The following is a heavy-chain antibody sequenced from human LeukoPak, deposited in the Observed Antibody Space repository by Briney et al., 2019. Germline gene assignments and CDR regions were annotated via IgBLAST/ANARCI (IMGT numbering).Heavy chain of an antibody. CDR3: ARGGFPSAS. V-gene: IGHV1-8*01. CDR1: GYTFTSYE. D-gene: IGHD2-2*01. CDR2: MNPNTGNT. J-gene: IGHJ4*02. Sequence: ASVKVSCKASGYTFTSYEINWVRQATGQGLEWMGWMNPNTGNTGYAQNFQGRVTMTSDTSRTTAYMELNSLTSEDTAVYYCARGGFPSASWGQGTLVTVSS.